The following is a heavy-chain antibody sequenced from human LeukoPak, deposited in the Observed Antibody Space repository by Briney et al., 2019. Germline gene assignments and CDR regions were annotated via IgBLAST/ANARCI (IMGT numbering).Heavy chain of an antibody. CDR3: ARDPRAAGTFDY. Sequence: VAVIWYDGSNKYYADSVKGRFTISRDNSKNTLYLQMNSLRAEDTAVYYCARDPRAAGTFDYWGQGTLVTVSS. J-gene: IGHJ4*02. V-gene: IGHV3-33*01. CDR2: IWYDGSNK. D-gene: IGHD6-13*01.